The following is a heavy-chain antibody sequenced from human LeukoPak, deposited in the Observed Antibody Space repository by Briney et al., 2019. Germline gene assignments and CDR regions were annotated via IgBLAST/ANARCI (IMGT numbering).Heavy chain of an antibody. CDR3: AREQWLVRSYYYYYMDV. D-gene: IGHD6-19*01. J-gene: IGHJ6*03. V-gene: IGHV1-2*02. Sequence: ASVKVSCKASGYTFTGYYMHWVRQAPGQGLEWMGWINPNNGGTNYAQKFQGRVTMTRDTSISTAYMELSRLRSDDTAVYYCAREQWLVRSYYYYYMDVWGKGTTVTVSS. CDR1: GYTFTGYY. CDR2: INPNNGGT.